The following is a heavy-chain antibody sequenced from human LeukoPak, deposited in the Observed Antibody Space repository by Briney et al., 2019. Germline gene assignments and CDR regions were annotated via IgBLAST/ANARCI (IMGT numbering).Heavy chain of an antibody. CDR1: GYTFTGYY. J-gene: IGHJ4*02. CDR2: INPNSGGT. CDR3: ARDSYDILTGFQ. Sequence: ASVKVSCKASGYTFTGYYMHWVRHAPRQALEWMGWINPNSGGTKYAEKFQGRVTMTRDTSISTAYMELSRLRSDDTAVFYCARDSYDILTGFQWGQGTQVTVSS. V-gene: IGHV1-2*02. D-gene: IGHD3-9*01.